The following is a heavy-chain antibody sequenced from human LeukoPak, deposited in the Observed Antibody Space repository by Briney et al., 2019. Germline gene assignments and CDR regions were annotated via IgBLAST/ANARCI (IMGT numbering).Heavy chain of an antibody. CDR2: IYTSGST. CDR3: ARDRAMVADWYFDL. V-gene: IGHV4-4*07. J-gene: IGHJ2*01. Sequence: SETLSLTCTVSGGSISSYYWSWIRQPAGKGLEWIGRIYTSGSTNYNPSLKSRVTISIDTSKIQFSLKLSSVTAADTAVYYCARDRAMVADWYFDLWGRGTLVTVSS. CDR1: GGSISSYY. D-gene: IGHD5-18*01.